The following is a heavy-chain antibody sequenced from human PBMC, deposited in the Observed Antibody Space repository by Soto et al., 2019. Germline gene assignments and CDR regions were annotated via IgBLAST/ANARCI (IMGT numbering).Heavy chain of an antibody. V-gene: IGHV4-59*01. CDR2: IYYSGST. CDR3: GGEECTNGVCHPHYDY. D-gene: IGHD2-8*01. J-gene: IGHJ4*02. Sequence: PSVTLSLTCTVAGGSISSYYWSWIQQPPGKGLEWIGYIYYSGSTNYNPSLKSRVTISVDTSKNQCSLKLNSIAAAATAVHSRGGEECTNGVCHPHYDYWGRGSRVTVSS. CDR1: GGSISSYY.